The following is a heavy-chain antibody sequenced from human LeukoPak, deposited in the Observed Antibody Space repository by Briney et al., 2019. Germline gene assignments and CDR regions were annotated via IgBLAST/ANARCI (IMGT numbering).Heavy chain of an antibody. V-gene: IGHV5-10-1*01. D-gene: IGHD5-24*01. CDR3: ARHLDVEMATNDAFDI. Sequence: GESLKISCQGSGYSFTSYWISWVRQMPGKGLEWMGRIDPSDSYTNYSPSFQGHVTISADKSISTAYLQWSSLKASDTAMYYCARHLDVEMATNDAFDIWGQGTTVTVSS. CDR1: GYSFTSYW. J-gene: IGHJ3*02. CDR2: IDPSDSYT.